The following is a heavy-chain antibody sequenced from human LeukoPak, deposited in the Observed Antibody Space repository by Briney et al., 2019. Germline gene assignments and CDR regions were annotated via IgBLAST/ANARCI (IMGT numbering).Heavy chain of an antibody. Sequence: ASVKVSCKASGYTFTSYYMHWVRQAPGQGLEWMGIINPSGGSTSYAQKFQGRVTMTRDMSTSTVYMQLSSLRSEDTAVYYCARGYTVTTPVSYMDVWGKGTTVTVSS. J-gene: IGHJ6*03. V-gene: IGHV1-46*01. CDR3: ARGYTVTTPVSYMDV. CDR1: GYTFTSYY. CDR2: INPSGGST. D-gene: IGHD4-11*01.